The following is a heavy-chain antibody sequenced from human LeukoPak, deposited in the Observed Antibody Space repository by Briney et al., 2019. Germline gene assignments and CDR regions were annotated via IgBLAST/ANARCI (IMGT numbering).Heavy chain of an antibody. Sequence: ASVKVSCKASVHTFTSYYMHWVRQAPGQGLEWMGIINPSGGSTSYAQKFQGRVTMTRDTSTGTVYMELSSLRSEDTAVYYCARGAYDSSGYYPNFDYWGQGTLVTVSS. J-gene: IGHJ4*02. CDR2: INPSGGST. CDR1: VHTFTSYY. CDR3: ARGAYDSSGYYPNFDY. D-gene: IGHD3-22*01. V-gene: IGHV1-46*01.